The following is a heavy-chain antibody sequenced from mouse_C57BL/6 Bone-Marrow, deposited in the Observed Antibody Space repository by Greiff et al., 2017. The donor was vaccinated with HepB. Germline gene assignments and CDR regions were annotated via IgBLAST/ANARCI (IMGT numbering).Heavy chain of an antibody. J-gene: IGHJ4*01. CDR1: GYTFTSYD. CDR3: ARSDITTGSYYYAMDY. D-gene: IGHD1-1*01. V-gene: IGHV1-85*01. Sequence: QVQLKESGPELVKPGASVKLSCKASGYTFTSYDINWVKQRPGQGLEWIGWIYPRDGSTKYNEKFKGKATLTVDTSSSTAYMELHSLTSEDSAVYFCARSDITTGSYYYAMDYWGQGTSVTVSS. CDR2: IYPRDGST.